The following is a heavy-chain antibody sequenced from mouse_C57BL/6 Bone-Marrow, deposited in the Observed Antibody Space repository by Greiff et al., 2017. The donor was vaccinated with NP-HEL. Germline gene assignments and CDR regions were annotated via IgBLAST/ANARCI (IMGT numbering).Heavy chain of an antibody. V-gene: IGHV5-12*01. CDR3: ARHNYGNFYFDY. CDR2: ISNGGGST. J-gene: IGHJ2*01. D-gene: IGHD2-1*01. CDR1: GFTFSDYY. Sequence: VQLKESGGGLVQPGGSLKLSCAASGFTFSDYYMYWVRQTPEKRLEWVAYISNGGGSTYYPDTVKGRFTISRDNAKNTLYLQMSRLKSEDTAMYYCARHNYGNFYFDYWGQGTTLTVSS.